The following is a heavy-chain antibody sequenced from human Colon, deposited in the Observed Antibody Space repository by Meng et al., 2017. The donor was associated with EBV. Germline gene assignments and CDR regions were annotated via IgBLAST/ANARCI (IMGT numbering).Heavy chain of an antibody. V-gene: IGHV3-9*01. Sequence: VGLGLGLVPPGRSRVVSCAGSGFTVDDYEMHWVRQAPGKGLEWVSGISWNSGSLDYADSVKGRFTISRDNAKNSLYLQMYSLRAEDTALYYCAKLIVGSTSTFDYWGQGTLVTVSS. D-gene: IGHD2-21*01. J-gene: IGHJ4*02. CDR1: GFTVDDYE. CDR2: ISWNSGSL. CDR3: AKLIVGSTSTFDY.